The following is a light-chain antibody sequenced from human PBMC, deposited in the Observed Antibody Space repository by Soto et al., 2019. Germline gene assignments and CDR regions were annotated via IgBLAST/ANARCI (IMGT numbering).Light chain of an antibody. Sequence: QSALTQPASVSGSPGQSITISCTGTSSDVGGYNYVSWYQQHPDKAPKLMIYEVSNRPSGVSNRLSGSKSGNTASLTISGRQSEDEGNYYCSSYTRGSTLVFGGGTKLTVL. J-gene: IGLJ3*02. CDR3: SSYTRGSTLV. CDR2: EVS. V-gene: IGLV2-14*01. CDR1: SSDVGGYNY.